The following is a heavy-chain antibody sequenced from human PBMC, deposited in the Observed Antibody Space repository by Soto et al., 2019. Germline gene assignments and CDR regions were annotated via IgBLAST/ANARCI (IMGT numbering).Heavy chain of an antibody. CDR3: ARVSSGSYYYAPGYYYGMDV. D-gene: IGHD3-10*01. V-gene: IGHV4-31*03. Sequence: QVQLQESGPGLVKPSQTLSLTCTVSGGSISSGGYYWSWIRQHPGKGLEWIGYIYYSGSTYYNPYLESRVTISVDTSKNQFSLKLSSVTAADTAVYYCARVSSGSYYYAPGYYYGMDVWGQGTTVTVSS. CDR1: GGSISSGGYY. CDR2: IYYSGST. J-gene: IGHJ6*02.